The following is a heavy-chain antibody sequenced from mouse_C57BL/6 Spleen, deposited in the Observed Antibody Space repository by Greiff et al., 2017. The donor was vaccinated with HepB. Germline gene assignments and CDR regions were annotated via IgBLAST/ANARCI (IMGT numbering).Heavy chain of an antibody. Sequence: EVQGVESGPGMVKPSLSLSLTCTVTGYSITSGYDWHWIRHFPGNKLEWMGYISYSGSTNYNPSLKSRISITHDTSKNHFFLKLNSVTTEDTATYYCARGDYFDYWGQGTTLTVSS. V-gene: IGHV3-1*01. CDR2: ISYSGST. CDR1: GYSITSGYD. CDR3: ARGDYFDY. J-gene: IGHJ2*01.